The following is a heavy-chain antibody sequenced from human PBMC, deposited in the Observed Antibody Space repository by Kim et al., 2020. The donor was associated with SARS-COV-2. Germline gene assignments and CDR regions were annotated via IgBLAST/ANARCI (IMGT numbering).Heavy chain of an antibody. Sequence: ASVKVSCKASGYTFTSYDINWVRQATGQGLEWMGWMNPNSGNTGYAQKFQGRVTMTRNTSISTAYMELSSLRSEDTAVYYCARGGRVFWSGPPHDDYWGQGTLVTVSS. V-gene: IGHV1-8*01. CDR1: GYTFTSYD. CDR3: ARGGRVFWSGPPHDDY. CDR2: MNPNSGNT. D-gene: IGHD3-3*01. J-gene: IGHJ4*02.